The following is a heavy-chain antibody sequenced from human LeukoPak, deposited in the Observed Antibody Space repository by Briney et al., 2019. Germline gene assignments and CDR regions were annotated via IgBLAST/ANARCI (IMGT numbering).Heavy chain of an antibody. CDR3: ARDYYGSGSLGSPLDV. D-gene: IGHD3-10*01. CDR1: SYTFTSYG. CDR2: ISAYNGNT. J-gene: IGHJ6*02. V-gene: IGHV1-18*01. Sequence: GASVKVSCKASSYTFTSYGISWVRQAPGQGLEWMGWISAYNGNTNYAQKLQGRVTMTTDTSTSTAYMELRSLRSDDTAVYYCARDYYGSGSLGSPLDVWGQGTTVTVSS.